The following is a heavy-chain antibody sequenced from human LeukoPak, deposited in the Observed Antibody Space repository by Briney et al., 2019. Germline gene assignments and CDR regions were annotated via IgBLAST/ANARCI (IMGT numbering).Heavy chain of an antibody. CDR3: ARPFTSGSFRVYYMDV. Sequence: GGSLRLSCAASGFTFSSYSMNWVRRAPGKGLEWVSYISSSSSTIYYADSVKGRFTISRDNAKNSLYLQMNSLRAEDTAVYYCARPFTSGSFRVYYMDVWGKGTTVTVSS. V-gene: IGHV3-48*01. CDR1: GFTFSSYS. J-gene: IGHJ6*03. CDR2: ISSSSSTI. D-gene: IGHD1-26*01.